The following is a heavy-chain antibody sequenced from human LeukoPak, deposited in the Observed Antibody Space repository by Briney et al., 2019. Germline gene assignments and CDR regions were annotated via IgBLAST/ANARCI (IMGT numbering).Heavy chain of an antibody. CDR2: IYYSGST. V-gene: IGHV4-59*01. Sequence: SETLSLTCTVSGGSISSYYWSWIRQPPGRGLEWIGYIYYSGSTNYNPSLKSRVTISVDTSKNQFSLKLSSVTAADTAVYYCARGGSYYYGMDVWGQGTTVTVSS. J-gene: IGHJ6*02. CDR1: GGSISSYY. CDR3: ARGGSYYYGMDV.